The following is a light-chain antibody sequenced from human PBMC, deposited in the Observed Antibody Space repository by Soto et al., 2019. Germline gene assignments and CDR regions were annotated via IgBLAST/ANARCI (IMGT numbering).Light chain of an antibody. V-gene: IGLV7-43*01. CDR3: LLMYGGALL. Sequence: QTVVTQEPSLTVSPGGTVTLTCASSTGAVTSDYCTNWLQQKPGQAPRALIYSTDTKHSWTPARFSGSLLGGKAALTLSGVQPEDEADYYCLLMYGGALLFGGGTKLTVL. J-gene: IGLJ3*02. CDR2: STD. CDR1: TGAVTSDYC.